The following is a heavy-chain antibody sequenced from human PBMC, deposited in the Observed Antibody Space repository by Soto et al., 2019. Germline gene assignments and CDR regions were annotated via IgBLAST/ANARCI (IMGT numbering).Heavy chain of an antibody. CDR1: DGTRISLDDY. CDR2: IFYSGTT. D-gene: IGHD1-7*01. J-gene: IGHJ4*02. CDR3: ASRDPGTSVDY. Sequence: VSDGTRISLDDYWNWNRQPPGKALEWIGYIFYSGTTNYSPSLKSRVAISLDKSENQFSLKVTSLTAADTAVYYCASRDPGTSVDYWGQGNLVSLSS. V-gene: IGHV4-30-4*01.